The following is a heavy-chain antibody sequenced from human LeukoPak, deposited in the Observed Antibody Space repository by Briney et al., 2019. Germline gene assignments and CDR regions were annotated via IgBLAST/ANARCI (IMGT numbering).Heavy chain of an antibody. CDR3: AIMSTPVNGYMDV. D-gene: IGHD4-17*01. V-gene: IGHV3-23*01. Sequence: GGSLRLSCAASGFTFSSYAMSWVRQAPGKGLEWVSAISGSGGSTYYADSVKGRFTISRDNSKNTLYLQMNSLRAEDTAVYYCAIMSTPVNGYMDVWGKGTTVTVSS. CDR2: ISGSGGST. CDR1: GFTFSSYA. J-gene: IGHJ6*03.